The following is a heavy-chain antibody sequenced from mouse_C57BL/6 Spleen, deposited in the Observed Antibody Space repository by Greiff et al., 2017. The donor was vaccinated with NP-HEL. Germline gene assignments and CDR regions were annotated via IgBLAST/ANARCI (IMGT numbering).Heavy chain of an antibody. CDR3: TRGEKPYYFDY. CDR2: IDPETGGT. J-gene: IGHJ2*01. V-gene: IGHV1-15*01. Sequence: LVESGAELVRPGASVTLSCKASGYTFTDYEMHWVKQTPVHGLEWIGAIDPETGGTAYNQKFKGKAILTADKSSSTAYMELRSLTSEDSAVYYCTRGEKPYYFDYWGQGTTLTVSS. CDR1: GYTFTDYE.